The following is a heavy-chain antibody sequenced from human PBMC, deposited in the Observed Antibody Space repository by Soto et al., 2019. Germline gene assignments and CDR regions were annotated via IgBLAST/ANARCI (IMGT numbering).Heavy chain of an antibody. CDR2: ISTSSSTISTSSSTI. J-gene: IGHJ6*03. D-gene: IGHD2-8*01. V-gene: IGHV3-48*01. CDR1: GFTFSSYS. Sequence: GGSLRLSCAASGFTFSSYSMNWVRQAPGKGLDWVSYISTSSSTISTSSSTIYYADSVKGRFTISRDNAKNSLFLQMNSLRAEDTAVYYCARGNAVCYLGTDCPSNYYYYYYMDVWGKGTTVTVSS. CDR3: ARGNAVCYLGTDCPSNYYYYYYMDV.